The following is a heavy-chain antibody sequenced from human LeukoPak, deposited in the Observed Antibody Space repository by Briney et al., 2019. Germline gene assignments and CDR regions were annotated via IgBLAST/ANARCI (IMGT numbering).Heavy chain of an antibody. CDR2: IYYSGST. CDR3: ARDAVAYNWFDP. J-gene: IGHJ5*02. V-gene: IGHV4-39*07. D-gene: IGHD6-19*01. CDR1: DGSISSGDYY. Sequence: SETLSLTCTVSDGSISSGDYYWGWIRQPPGKGLEWIGSIYYSGSTYYNPSLKSRVTISVDTSKNQFSLKLSSVTAADTAVYYCARDAVAYNWFDPWGQGTLVTVSS.